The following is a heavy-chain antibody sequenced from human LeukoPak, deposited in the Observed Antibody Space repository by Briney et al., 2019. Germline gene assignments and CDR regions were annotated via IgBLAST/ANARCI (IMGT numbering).Heavy chain of an antibody. Sequence: ASVKVSCKASGYTFTSYFMHWVRQAPGQGLEWMGIINPSGGSTSYAQKFQGRVTMTRDTSASTVYMELSSLRSEDTAVYYCARVSKGTRNPIYFDYWGQGTLVTVSS. CDR1: GYTFTSYF. CDR2: INPSGGST. J-gene: IGHJ4*02. CDR3: ARVSKGTRNPIYFDY. V-gene: IGHV1-46*01.